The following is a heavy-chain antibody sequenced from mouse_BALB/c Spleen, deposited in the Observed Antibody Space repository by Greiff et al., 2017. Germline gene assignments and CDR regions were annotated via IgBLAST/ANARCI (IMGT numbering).Heavy chain of an antibody. CDR3: ASYYGHYFYAMDY. Sequence: EVLLVESGGDLVKPGGSLKLSCAASGFTFSSYGMSWVRQTPDKRLEWVATISSGGSYTYYPDSVKGRFTISKDNAKNTLYLQMSSLKSEDTAMYYGASYYGHYFYAMDYWGQGTSVTVSS. CDR2: ISSGGSYT. V-gene: IGHV5-6*01. CDR1: GFTFSSYG. D-gene: IGHD2-10*01. J-gene: IGHJ4*01.